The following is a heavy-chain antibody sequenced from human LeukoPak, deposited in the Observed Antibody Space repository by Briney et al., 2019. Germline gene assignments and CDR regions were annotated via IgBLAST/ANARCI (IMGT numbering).Heavy chain of an antibody. D-gene: IGHD3-3*01. Sequence: GGSLRLSCAASGFTFSSSAMSWVRQAPGKGLEWLSTISGGGGSTYYADSVKGRFTISRDNSKNTLYLHMKSLRAVDTAVYYCARVGGYYPKNYYFDYWGQGTLVTVSS. CDR2: ISGGGGST. CDR3: ARVGGYYPKNYYFDY. J-gene: IGHJ4*02. CDR1: GFTFSSSA. V-gene: IGHV3-23*01.